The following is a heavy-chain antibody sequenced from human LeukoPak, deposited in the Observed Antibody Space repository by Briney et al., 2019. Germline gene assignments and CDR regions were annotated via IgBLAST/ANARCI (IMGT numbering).Heavy chain of an antibody. CDR1: GASISSYY. V-gene: IGHV4-4*07. CDR2: LQPSGAT. D-gene: IGHD1-7*01. J-gene: IGHJ5*02. Sequence: SETLSLTCIVSGASISSYYWSWVRHPAGKELEWIGRLQPSGATNYNPSLESRVTMSVDTSKNQFSLSLTSVTAADTAVNYCERDSTGTAFDPWGQGTLVTVSS. CDR3: ERDSTGTAFDP.